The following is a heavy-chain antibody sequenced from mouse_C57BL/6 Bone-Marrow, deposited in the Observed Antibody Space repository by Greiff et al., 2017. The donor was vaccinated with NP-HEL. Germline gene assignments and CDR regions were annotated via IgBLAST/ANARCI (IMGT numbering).Heavy chain of an antibody. CDR2: IDPANGNT. D-gene: IGHD1-1*01. J-gene: IGHJ4*01. CDR3: ATGYYGSSPPYAMDY. V-gene: IGHV14-3*01. CDR1: GFNIKNTY. Sequence: VQLQQSVAELVRPGASVKLSCTASGFNIKNTYMHWVKQRPEQGLEWIGRIDPANGNTKYAPKFPGKATITADTSSNTAYLQLSSLTSEDTAIYYCATGYYGSSPPYAMDYWGQGTSVTVSS.